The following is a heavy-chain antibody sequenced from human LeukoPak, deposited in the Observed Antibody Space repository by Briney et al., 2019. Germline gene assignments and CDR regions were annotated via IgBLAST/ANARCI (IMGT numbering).Heavy chain of an antibody. CDR2: ISSSSSYI. D-gene: IGHD1-26*01. Sequence: GGSLRLSCAASGFTFSSYSMNWVRQAPGKGLEWVSSISSSSSYIYYADSVKGRFTISRGNAKNTLYLQMNSLRAEDTAVYYCAKDRGLVGATPSNFDYWGQGTLVTVSS. CDR3: AKDRGLVGATPSNFDY. V-gene: IGHV3-21*04. J-gene: IGHJ4*02. CDR1: GFTFSSYS.